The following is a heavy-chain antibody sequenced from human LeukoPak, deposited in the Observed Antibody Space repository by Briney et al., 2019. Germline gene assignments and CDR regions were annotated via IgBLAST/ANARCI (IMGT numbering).Heavy chain of an antibody. V-gene: IGHV4-34*01. J-gene: IGHJ3*02. Sequence: SETLSLTCAVYGGSFSGYYWSCIRQPPGKGLEWIGEINHSGSTNYNPSLKSRVTISVDTSKNQFSLKLSSVTAADTAVYYCTRQQLVPGRAFDIWGQGTMVTVSS. D-gene: IGHD6-13*01. CDR3: TRQQLVPGRAFDI. CDR1: GGSFSGYY. CDR2: INHSGST.